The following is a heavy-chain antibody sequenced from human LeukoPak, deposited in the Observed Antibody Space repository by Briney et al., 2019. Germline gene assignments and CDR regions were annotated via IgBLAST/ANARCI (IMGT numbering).Heavy chain of an antibody. J-gene: IGHJ4*02. D-gene: IGHD4-11*01. CDR3: ARADYSNYEAFDY. Sequence: PSETLSLTCTVSGGSISSYYWSWIRQPPGKGLEWIGYIYYSGSTNYNPSLKSRVTISVDTSKNQFSLKLSSVTAADTAVYYCARADYSNYEAFDYWGQGTLVTVSS. CDR2: IYYSGST. CDR1: GGSISSYY. V-gene: IGHV4-59*01.